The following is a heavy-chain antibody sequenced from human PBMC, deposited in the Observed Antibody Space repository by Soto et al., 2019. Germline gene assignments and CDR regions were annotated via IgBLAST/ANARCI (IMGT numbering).Heavy chain of an antibody. D-gene: IGHD6-19*01. J-gene: IGHJ4*02. CDR3: AKHRSGWTAYRYYFDY. CDR1: GGSISSSSYY. CDR2: IIYNGGT. Sequence: PSDTLSLTCTVSGGSISSSSYYWGWIRQPPGRKRVWCGRIIYNGGTYYNPSVNIRVTLTVDTSKNQISLKLSIVTAADTAVDFCAKHRSGWTAYRYYFDYWGQGTLVTVSS. V-gene: IGHV4-39*01.